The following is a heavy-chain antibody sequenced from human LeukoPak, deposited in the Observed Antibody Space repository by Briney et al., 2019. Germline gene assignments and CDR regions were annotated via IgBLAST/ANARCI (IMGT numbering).Heavy chain of an antibody. J-gene: IGHJ3*02. D-gene: IGHD2-2*01. Sequence: SQTLSLTCAVSGGSISSGGYSWSWMPEPPGKGLEWIGYIYHSGSTHQYPPLKSRVTISVDRSKNQFSLELSSVTAADTVVYCCARYLCPAFDIWGQGTMVTVSS. CDR3: ARYLCPAFDI. V-gene: IGHV4-30-2*01. CDR1: GGSISSGGYS. CDR2: IYHSGST.